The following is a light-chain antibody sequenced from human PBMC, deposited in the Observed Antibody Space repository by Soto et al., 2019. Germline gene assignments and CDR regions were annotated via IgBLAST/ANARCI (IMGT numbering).Light chain of an antibody. J-gene: IGKJ1*01. CDR1: QSVSSN. Sequence: SQSPANMSILPGQAATLSCRASQSVSSNLAWYQQKPGQAPRLLIYGASTRATGIPDRFSGSGSGTEFTLSISSLQSEDFAVYYRQQYYNWPRTFGQGTKVDI. V-gene: IGKV3-15*01. CDR3: QQYYNWPRT. CDR2: GAS.